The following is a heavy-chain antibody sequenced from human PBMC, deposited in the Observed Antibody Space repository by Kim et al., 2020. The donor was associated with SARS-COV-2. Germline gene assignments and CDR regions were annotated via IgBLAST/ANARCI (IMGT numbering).Heavy chain of an antibody. D-gene: IGHD1-26*01. V-gene: IGHV3-30*18. Sequence: GGSLRLSCAASGFTFSSYGMHWVRQAPGKGLEWVAVISYDGSNKYYADSVKGRFTISRDNSKNTLYLQMNSLRAEDTAVYYCAKDGSGSYYSDYWGQGTLVTVSS. CDR2: ISYDGSNK. J-gene: IGHJ4*02. CDR3: AKDGSGSYYSDY. CDR1: GFTFSSYG.